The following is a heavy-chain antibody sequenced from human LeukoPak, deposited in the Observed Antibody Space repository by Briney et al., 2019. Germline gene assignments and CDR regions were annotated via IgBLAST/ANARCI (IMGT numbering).Heavy chain of an antibody. J-gene: IGHJ4*02. Sequence: SETLSLTCTVSGASISSYWWGWVRQPPEKGLEWIGYMYYTGSTNYNPSLKSRVTMSVDTSESQFYLKLSSVTAADTAVYYCARHLPYDSSAYYLAPFDYWGQGTLVTVSS. D-gene: IGHD3-22*01. CDR3: ARHLPYDSSAYYLAPFDY. CDR2: MYYTGST. V-gene: IGHV4-59*08. CDR1: GASISSYW.